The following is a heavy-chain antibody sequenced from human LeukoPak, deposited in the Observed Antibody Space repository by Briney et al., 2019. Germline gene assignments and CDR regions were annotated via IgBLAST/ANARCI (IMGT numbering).Heavy chain of an antibody. J-gene: IGHJ4*02. Sequence: GGSLRLSCAASGFTVSSNYMSWVRQAPGKGLEWVSVIYSGGSTYYADSVKGRFTISRDNAKNTLDLQMNSLRAEDTAVYYCSRDRRDWGQGTLVTVSS. CDR3: SRDRRD. CDR2: IYSGGST. CDR1: GFTVSSNY. V-gene: IGHV3-66*01.